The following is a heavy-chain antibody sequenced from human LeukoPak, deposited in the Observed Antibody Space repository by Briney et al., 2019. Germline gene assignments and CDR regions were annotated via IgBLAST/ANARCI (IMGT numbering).Heavy chain of an antibody. D-gene: IGHD6-19*01. Sequence: SGGSLRLSCAASGFTFSDYAMSWVRQAPGKGLEWLSVISGGSGGSTYYADSVTGRFTVSRDNAKKSLYLQMNSLRADDTAVYYCARGASVVAGNDNAFDIWGQGTMVTVSS. CDR1: GFTFSDYA. J-gene: IGHJ3*02. CDR3: ARGASVVAGNDNAFDI. V-gene: IGHV3-23*01. CDR2: ISGGSGGST.